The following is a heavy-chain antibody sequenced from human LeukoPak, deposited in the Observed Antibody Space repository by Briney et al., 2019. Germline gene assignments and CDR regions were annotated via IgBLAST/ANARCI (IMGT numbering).Heavy chain of an antibody. D-gene: IGHD3-16*01. V-gene: IGHV4-61*02. CDR1: GGSISSGSYY. J-gene: IGHJ4*02. CDR3: ARQYYDYVWGTHPYYFDY. CDR2: IYTSGST. Sequence: PSETLSLTCTVSGGSISSGSYYWSWIRQPAGKGLEWIGRIYTSGSTYYNPSLKSRVTISVDTSKNQFSLRLSSVSAADTAVYYCARQYYDYVWGTHPYYFDYWGQGTLVTVSS.